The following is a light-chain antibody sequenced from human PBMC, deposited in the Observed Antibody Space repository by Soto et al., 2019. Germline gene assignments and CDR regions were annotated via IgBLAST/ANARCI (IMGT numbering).Light chain of an antibody. J-gene: IGKJ1*01. Sequence: EIVLTQSPGTLSLSPGERATLSCRASQSVASSCLAWYQQKPGQDPRPLIYGASSWDAGIPDRFSGSGSVTHFALTISRLEPEDFAVYYCQQYGSSPQTFGQGTKVEI. V-gene: IGKV3-20*01. CDR1: QSVASSC. CDR3: QQYGSSPQT. CDR2: GAS.